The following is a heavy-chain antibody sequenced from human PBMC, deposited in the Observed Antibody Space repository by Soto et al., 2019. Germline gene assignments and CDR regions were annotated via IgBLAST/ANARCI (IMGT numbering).Heavy chain of an antibody. D-gene: IGHD2-8*01. CDR3: ARRRGSNGWFDL. V-gene: IGHV1-8*01. Sequence: QVQLVQSGAEVKKPGASVKVSCKASGYTFINYDINWVRQATGQGLEWVGWMNPDSGNTGYAQNFQARVTMTGNTSISSVCMELSSLTSEDTAVYYCARRRGSNGWFDLWGQGTLVTVSS. J-gene: IGHJ5*02. CDR2: MNPDSGNT. CDR1: GYTFINYD.